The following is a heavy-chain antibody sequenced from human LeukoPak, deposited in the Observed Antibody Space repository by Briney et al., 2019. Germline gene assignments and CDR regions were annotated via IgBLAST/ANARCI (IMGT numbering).Heavy chain of an antibody. CDR1: GGSISNYY. J-gene: IGHJ5*02. CDR3: ARGPIFGIIKNWFDP. V-gene: IGHV4-59*01. D-gene: IGHD3-3*01. CDR2: MLYSGSI. Sequence: PSETLSLTCTVSGGSISNYYWSWIRQPPGKGLEWIGYMLYSGSINYNPSLKSRVTISVDISKNQFSLNLSSVTAADTAIYYCARGPIFGIIKNWFDPWGQGTLVTVSS.